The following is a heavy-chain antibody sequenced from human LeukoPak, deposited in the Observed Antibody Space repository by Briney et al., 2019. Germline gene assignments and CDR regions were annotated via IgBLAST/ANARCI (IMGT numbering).Heavy chain of an antibody. CDR2: ISGDGSRT. Sequence: GGSLRPSCAASGFTFSSYWMHWVRQAPGKGLVWVSYISGDGSRTTYADSVKGRFTISRDNAKNTLDLQMNSLRAEDTAVYYCARGGWGTAIDYWAQGTLVTVSS. CDR1: GFTFSSYW. CDR3: ARGGWGTAIDY. J-gene: IGHJ4*02. D-gene: IGHD1-7*01. V-gene: IGHV3-74*01.